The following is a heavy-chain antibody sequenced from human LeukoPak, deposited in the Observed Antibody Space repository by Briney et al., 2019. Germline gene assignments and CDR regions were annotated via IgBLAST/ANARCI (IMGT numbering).Heavy chain of an antibody. V-gene: IGHV1-46*03. Sequence: GASVKVSCKASGYTFTSYYMHWVRQAPGQGLEWMGIINPSGGNTSYAQKFQGRVTMTRDTSTSTVYMELGSLRSEDTAVYYCARKYCSSTSCYYNWFDPWGQGTLVTVSS. J-gene: IGHJ5*02. CDR1: GYTFTSYY. D-gene: IGHD2-2*01. CDR2: INPSGGNT. CDR3: ARKYCSSTSCYYNWFDP.